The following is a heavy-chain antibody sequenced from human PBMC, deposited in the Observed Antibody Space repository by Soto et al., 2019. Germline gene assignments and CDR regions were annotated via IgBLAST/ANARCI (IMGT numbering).Heavy chain of an antibody. CDR1: GRSFSGYY. CDR3: ARGWGRIFDY. V-gene: IGHV4-34*01. J-gene: IGHJ4*02. CDR2: INHSGST. Sequence: QVQLQQWGAGLLKPSETLSLTCAVYGRSFSGYYWSWIRQPPGKGLEWIGEINHSGSTNYNPSLKSLVTISVAPSKTQFSLTLSSVTAADTAVYYCARGWGRIFDYWGQGTLVTVSS. D-gene: IGHD7-27*01.